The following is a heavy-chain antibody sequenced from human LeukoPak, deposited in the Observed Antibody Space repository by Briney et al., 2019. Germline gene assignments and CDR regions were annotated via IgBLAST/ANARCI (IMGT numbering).Heavy chain of an antibody. CDR3: AKSIPAIAVAVSARQ. CDR1: GFTFSSYW. J-gene: IGHJ4*02. Sequence: PGGSLRLSCAASGFTFSSYWMSWVRQAPGKGLEWVANIKQDGSEKYYVDSVKGRFTISRDNAKNSLYLQMNSLRAEDTAMYYCAKSIPAIAVAVSARQWGQGTLVTVSS. CDR2: IKQDGSEK. V-gene: IGHV3-7*01. D-gene: IGHD6-19*01.